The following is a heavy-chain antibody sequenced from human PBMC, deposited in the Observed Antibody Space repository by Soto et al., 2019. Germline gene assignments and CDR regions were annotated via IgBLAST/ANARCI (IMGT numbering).Heavy chain of an antibody. V-gene: IGHV3-74*01. J-gene: IGHJ6*02. CDR2: INSDGSST. Sequence: GGSLRLSCAASGFTFSSYWMHWVRQAPGKGLVWVSRINSDGSSTSYADSVKGRFTISRDNAKNTLYLQMNSLRAEDTAVYYCARDLRYSSSWYFRDYYYYYGMDVWGQGTTVTVSS. CDR1: GFTFSSYW. CDR3: ARDLRYSSSWYFRDYYYYYGMDV. D-gene: IGHD6-13*01.